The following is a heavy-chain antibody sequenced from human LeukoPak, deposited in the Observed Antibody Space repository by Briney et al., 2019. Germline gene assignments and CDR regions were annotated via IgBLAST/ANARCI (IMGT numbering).Heavy chain of an antibody. J-gene: IGHJ5*02. CDR1: GFTFSSYS. D-gene: IGHD3-22*01. V-gene: IGHV3-21*01. Sequence: GSLRLSCAASGFTFSSYSMNWVRQAPGKGLEWVSSISSSSSYIYYADSVKGRFTISRDNAKNSLYLQMNSLRAEDTAVYYCARDRDYYDSSGDPPNWFDPWGQGTLVTVSS. CDR3: ARDRDYYDSSGDPPNWFDP. CDR2: ISSSSSYI.